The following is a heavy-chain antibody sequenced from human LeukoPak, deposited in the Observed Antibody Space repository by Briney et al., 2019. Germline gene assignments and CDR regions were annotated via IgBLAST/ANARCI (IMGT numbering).Heavy chain of an antibody. D-gene: IGHD2-2*01. Sequence: SVKLSCKASGGTFSSCAISWVRQAPGQGLEWMGGVIPIFGTANYAQKFQGRVTITADESTSTAYMELSSLRSEDTAVYYCARSRYCSRTSCYRRNYYFDYWGQGTLVTVSS. CDR3: ARSRYCSRTSCYRRNYYFDY. J-gene: IGHJ4*02. CDR1: GGTFSSCA. CDR2: VIPIFGTA. V-gene: IGHV1-69*13.